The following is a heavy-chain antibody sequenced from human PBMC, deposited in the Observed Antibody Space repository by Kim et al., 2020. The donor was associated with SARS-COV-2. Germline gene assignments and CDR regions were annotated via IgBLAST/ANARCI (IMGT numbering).Heavy chain of an antibody. CDR3: GRDGAFSARRVYNYMDV. CDR2: LSNHASEE. V-gene: IGHV3-30*01. D-gene: IGHD6-6*01. CDR1: GFSFRSHG. Sequence: GGSLRLSCAASGFSFRSHGIHWVRQAPGKGLEWIGVLSNHASEEFYAGSVKGRFTMSRDNGRDVAYLQMDRLRGEDTAIYYCGRDGAFSARRVYNYMDVWGKGTTVTVSS. J-gene: IGHJ6*03.